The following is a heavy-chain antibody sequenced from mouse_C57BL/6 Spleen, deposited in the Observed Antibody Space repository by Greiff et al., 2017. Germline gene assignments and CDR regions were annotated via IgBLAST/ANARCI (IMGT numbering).Heavy chain of an antibody. J-gene: IGHJ2*01. V-gene: IGHV1-82*01. CDR1: GYAFSSSW. CDR3: ARGQLGRGDY. Sequence: QVQLQQSGPELVKPGASVKISCKASGYAFSSSWMNWVKQRPGKGLEWIGRIYPGDGDTNYNGKFKGKATLTADKSSSTAYMQLSSLTSEDSAVYFCARGQLGRGDYWGKGTTLTVSS. D-gene: IGHD4-1*02. CDR2: IYPGDGDT.